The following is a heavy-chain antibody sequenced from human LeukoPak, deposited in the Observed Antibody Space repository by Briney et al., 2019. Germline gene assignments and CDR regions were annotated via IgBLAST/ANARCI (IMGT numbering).Heavy chain of an antibody. CDR2: ISAYNGNT. V-gene: IGHV1-18*01. CDR3: ARDPRGYCSSTSCSSEWFDP. Sequence: ASVKVSCKASGYTFTSYGISWVRQAPGQGLEWMGWISAYNGNTNYAQKLQGRVTMTTDTSTSTAYMELRSLRSDDTAEYYCARDPRGYCSSTSCSSEWFDPWGQGTLVTVSS. CDR1: GYTFTSYG. J-gene: IGHJ5*02. D-gene: IGHD2-2*01.